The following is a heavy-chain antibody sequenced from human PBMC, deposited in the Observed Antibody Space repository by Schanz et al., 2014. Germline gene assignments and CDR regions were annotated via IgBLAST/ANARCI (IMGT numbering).Heavy chain of an antibody. J-gene: IGHJ6*02. D-gene: IGHD3-3*02. V-gene: IGHV3-9*01. CDR2: FSLDTDRI. CDR1: GFTFSNHA. CDR3: TKDILPGGADV. Sequence: EVQLVESGGGLVQPGGSLRLSCETSGFTFSNHAIHWVRHAPGKGLEWVAGFSLDTDRIDYGDSVKGRFTVSWDNSKTSLYLQMNSLRPEDTALYYCTKDILPGGADVWGQGTTVTVSS.